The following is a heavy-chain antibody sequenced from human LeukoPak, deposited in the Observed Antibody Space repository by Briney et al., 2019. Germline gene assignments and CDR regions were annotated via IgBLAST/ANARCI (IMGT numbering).Heavy chain of an antibody. CDR3: ARVNYDYFDY. V-gene: IGHV3-74*01. CDR1: GFTFSSYW. D-gene: IGHD1-7*01. Sequence: GGSLRLSCAASGFTFSSYWMHWVRQVPGEGLVWVSHINSDGSSTSYADSVKGRFTISRDNAKNTLYLLMNNLRAEDTAVYYCARVNYDYFDYWGQGTLVTVSS. J-gene: IGHJ4*02. CDR2: INSDGSST.